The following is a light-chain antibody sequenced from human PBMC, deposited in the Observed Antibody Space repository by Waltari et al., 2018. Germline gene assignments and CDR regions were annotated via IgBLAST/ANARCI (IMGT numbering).Light chain of an antibody. CDR3: QQYYTVPVS. CDR1: QTVLDTSNNKNY. CDR2: WAS. Sequence: DIVMTQSPDSLAVSLGGRATINCKSSQTVLDTSNNKNYLAWYQQKSGQPPKVRVYWASTRASGVPDRFSGSGSGTDFTLTIDNLQADDVAIYYCQQYYTVPVSFGPGTTVDLK. J-gene: IGKJ3*01. V-gene: IGKV4-1*01.